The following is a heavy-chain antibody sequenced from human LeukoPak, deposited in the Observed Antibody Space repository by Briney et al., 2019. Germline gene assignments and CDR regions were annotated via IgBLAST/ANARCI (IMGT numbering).Heavy chain of an antibody. D-gene: IGHD3-10*02. CDR1: GFTFSSYW. J-gene: IGHJ6*04. Sequence: GGSLRLSCAASGFTFSSYWMSWVRQAPGKGREWVANIKQDGSEKYYVDSVKGRFTISRDNAKNSLYLQMNSLRAEDTAVYYCAELGITMIGGVWGKGTTVTISS. CDR2: IKQDGSEK. CDR3: AELGITMIGGV. V-gene: IGHV3-7*01.